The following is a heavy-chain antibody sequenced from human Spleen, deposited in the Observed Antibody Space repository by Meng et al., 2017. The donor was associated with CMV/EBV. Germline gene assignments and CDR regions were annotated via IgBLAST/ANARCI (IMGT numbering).Heavy chain of an antibody. CDR3: ATTPGYYSDNCGYYVY. J-gene: IGHJ4*01. D-gene: IGHD3-22*01. V-gene: IGHV3-23*01. Sequence: SGFTFGNYGMSWVSQAPGKGLEWVSARSVTVGDTDYKDSVKGRFNVTRDNSKNTLYLQLNSLRAEDTAVYYCATTPGYYSDNCGYYVYWGHGSLVTVSS. CDR1: GFTFGNYG. CDR2: RSVTVGDT.